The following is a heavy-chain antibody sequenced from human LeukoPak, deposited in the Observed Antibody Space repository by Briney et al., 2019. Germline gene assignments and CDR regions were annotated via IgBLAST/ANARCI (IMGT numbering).Heavy chain of an antibody. J-gene: IGHJ3*02. V-gene: IGHV3-30*02. D-gene: IGHD3-22*01. Sequence: GGSLRLSCAASGFTFSSYGMHWVRQAPGKGLEWVAFIRYDGSNKYYADSVKGRFTISRDNSKNTLYLQMNSLRAEDTAVYYCAKYYDSSGYAFDIWGQGTMVTVSS. CDR3: AKYYDSSGYAFDI. CDR2: IRYDGSNK. CDR1: GFTFSSYG.